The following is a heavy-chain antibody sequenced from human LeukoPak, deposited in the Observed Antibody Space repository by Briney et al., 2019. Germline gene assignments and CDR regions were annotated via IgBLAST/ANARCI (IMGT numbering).Heavy chain of an antibody. CDR2: ISGSGGST. J-gene: IGHJ4*02. Sequence: PGGSLRLSCAASGFTFSSYAMSWVRQAPGKGLEWVSAISGSGGSTYYADSVEGRFTISRDNSKNTLYLQMNSLRAEDTAVYYCANPFYDFWKGPPHPHFDYWGQGTLVTVSS. CDR3: ANPFYDFWKGPPHPHFDY. D-gene: IGHD3-3*01. CDR1: GFTFSSYA. V-gene: IGHV3-23*01.